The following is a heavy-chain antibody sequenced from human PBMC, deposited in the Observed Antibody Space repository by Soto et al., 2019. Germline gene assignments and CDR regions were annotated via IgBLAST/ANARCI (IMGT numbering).Heavy chain of an antibody. J-gene: IGHJ5*02. Sequence: SVNVSCKAAGGAFSSYSISWWLQAPGQGLEWMGGIITIFGTANYAQKFQGRVTITADESTSTAYMELRSLRSGDTAVYYCGRWNEEFDPWGQGTLVTVSS. CDR3: GRWNEEFDP. D-gene: IGHD1-1*01. CDR2: IITIFGTA. CDR1: GGAFSSYS. V-gene: IGHV1-69*13.